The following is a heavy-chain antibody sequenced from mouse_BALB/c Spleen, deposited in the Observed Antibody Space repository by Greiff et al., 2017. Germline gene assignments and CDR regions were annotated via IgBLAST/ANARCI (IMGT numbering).Heavy chain of an antibody. CDR1: GYSFTGYF. CDR3: ARSRGNYPWFAY. D-gene: IGHD2-1*01. Sequence: VQLQQSGPELVKPGASVKISCKASGYSFTGYFMNWVMQSHGKSLEWIGRINPYNGDTFYNQKFKGKATLTVDKSSSTAHMELRSLASEDSAVYYCARSRGNYPWFAYWGQGTLVTVSA. V-gene: IGHV1-20*02. J-gene: IGHJ3*01. CDR2: INPYNGDT.